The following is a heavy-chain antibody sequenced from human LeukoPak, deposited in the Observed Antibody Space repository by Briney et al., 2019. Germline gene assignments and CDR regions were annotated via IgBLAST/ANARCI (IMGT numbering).Heavy chain of an antibody. V-gene: IGHV1-24*01. Sequence: VASVKVSCKVSGYTLTELSMHWVRQAPGKGLEWMEGFDPEDGESIYAQKFQGRVTMTEDTSTDTAYMELSSLRSEDTAVYYCATTWDYYRYGSNYYYYGMDVWGQGTTVTVSS. CDR3: ATTWDYYRYGSNYYYYGMDV. D-gene: IGHD5-18*01. CDR2: FDPEDGES. J-gene: IGHJ6*02. CDR1: GYTLTELS.